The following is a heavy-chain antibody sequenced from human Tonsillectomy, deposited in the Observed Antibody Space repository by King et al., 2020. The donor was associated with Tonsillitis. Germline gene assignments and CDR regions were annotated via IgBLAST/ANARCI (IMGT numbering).Heavy chain of an antibody. D-gene: IGHD2-15*01. CDR3: ARCDLLAASRFDY. J-gene: IGHJ4*02. Sequence: VKLVESGGDLVQPGGSLRLSCAASGFTFSSYSMNWVRQATGKGREWVAYISDNSQTIYYTDSVKGRFTISRDNAKNSLYLQMNNLRVEDTAVYYCARCDLLAASRFDYWGQGILVTVSS. V-gene: IGHV3-48*01. CDR2: ISDNSQTI. CDR1: GFTFSSYS.